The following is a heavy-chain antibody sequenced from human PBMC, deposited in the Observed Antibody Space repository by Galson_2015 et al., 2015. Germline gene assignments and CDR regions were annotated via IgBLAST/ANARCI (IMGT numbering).Heavy chain of an antibody. CDR2: MNPNSGNT. Sequence: SVKVSCKASGYTFTSYDINWVRQATGQGLEWMGWMNPNSGNTGYAQKFQGWVTMTRDTSISTAYMELSRLRSDDTAVYYCARDGGRYFELGHRNWFDPWGQGTLVTVSS. CDR1: GYTFTSYD. V-gene: IGHV1-8*01. CDR3: ARDGGRYFELGHRNWFDP. J-gene: IGHJ5*02. D-gene: IGHD3-9*01.